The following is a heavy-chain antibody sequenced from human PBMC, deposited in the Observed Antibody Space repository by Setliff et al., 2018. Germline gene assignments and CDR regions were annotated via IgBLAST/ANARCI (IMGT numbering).Heavy chain of an antibody. CDR2: IGARNVKT. J-gene: IGHJ5*02. CDR3: MRLVRFCSRTVCQRTSGDEA. D-gene: IGHD3-3*01. V-gene: IGHV1-18*04. CDR1: GYTFTTYG. Sequence: ASVKVSCKASGYTFTTYGISWVRQAPGQGLEWMGWIGARNVKTNYAQKFQDRVTMTTDTSTSTGYMELRSLTSDDTAVYYCMRLVRFCSRTVCQRTSGDEAWGQGTLVTVSS.